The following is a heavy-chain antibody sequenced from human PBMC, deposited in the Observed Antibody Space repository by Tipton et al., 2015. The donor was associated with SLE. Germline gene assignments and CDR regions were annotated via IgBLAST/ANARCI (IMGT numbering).Heavy chain of an antibody. CDR2: IHYRGST. CDR3: ARDRCCRASGCFNGYFDL. D-gene: IGHD3-22*01. Sequence: TLSLTCTVSGGSISGYYWNWVRQPPGQGLEWIGYIHYRGSTNYNPSLKSRVTISVDTSENQFSLKLSSVTAADTAVYYCARDRCCRASGCFNGYFDLWGHGTLVTVSS. J-gene: IGHJ2*01. V-gene: IGHV4-59*01. CDR1: GGSISGYY.